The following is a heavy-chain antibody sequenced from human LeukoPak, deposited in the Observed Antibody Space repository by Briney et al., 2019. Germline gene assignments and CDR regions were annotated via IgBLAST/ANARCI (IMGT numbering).Heavy chain of an antibody. CDR3: ARPAAYGDYSPHFDY. CDR2: IYPGDSDT. D-gene: IGHD4-17*01. J-gene: IGHJ4*02. CDR1: GYSFTSYW. Sequence: GESLKISCKGSGYSFTSYWIGWERQMPGKGLEWMGIIYPGDSDTRYSPSFQGQVTISADKSISTAYLQWSSLKASDTAMYYCARPAAYGDYSPHFDYWGQGTLVTVSS. V-gene: IGHV5-51*01.